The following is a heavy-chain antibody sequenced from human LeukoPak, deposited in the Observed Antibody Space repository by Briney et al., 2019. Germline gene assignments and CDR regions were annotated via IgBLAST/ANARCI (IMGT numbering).Heavy chain of an antibody. V-gene: IGHV3-23*01. CDR1: GFTFSSYA. D-gene: IGHD3-22*01. CDR2: ISGGGEHT. CDR3: ARVPDYYDSSFDY. J-gene: IGHJ4*02. Sequence: GGSLRLSCAPSGFTFSSYAMSWVRQALGKGLEWVSDISGGGEHTFYADSVKGRFTISRDNSKNTLYLQMNSLRAEDTAVYYCARVPDYYDSSFDYWGQGTLVTVSS.